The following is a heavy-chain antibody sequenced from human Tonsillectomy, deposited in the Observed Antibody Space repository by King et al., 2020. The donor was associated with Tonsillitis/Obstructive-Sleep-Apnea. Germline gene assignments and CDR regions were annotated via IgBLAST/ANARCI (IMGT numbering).Heavy chain of an antibody. CDR2: ISGSGGST. CDR3: AKDPPRGGVTGGRAFDI. D-gene: IGHD7-27*01. CDR1: GFTFSSYA. Sequence: QLVQSGGGLVQPGGSLRLSCAASGFTFSSYAMSWVRQAPGKGLEWVSGISGSGGSTYYADSVKGRFTISRDSSKNTLYLQMNSLRAEDTAVYYCAKDPPRGGVTGGRAFDIWGQGTMVTVSS. V-gene: IGHV3-23*04. J-gene: IGHJ3*02.